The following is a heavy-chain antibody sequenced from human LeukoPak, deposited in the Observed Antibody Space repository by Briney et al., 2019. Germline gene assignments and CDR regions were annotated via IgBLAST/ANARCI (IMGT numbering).Heavy chain of an antibody. J-gene: IGHJ4*02. CDR1: VFTFDTYA. CDR2: ISDTGRKR. D-gene: IGHD2-21*02. CDR3: AKDHDNGDYYYYFDS. V-gene: IGHV3-23*01. Sequence: GGSLRLSCVASVFTFDTYAMSWVRQPPGKGLEWVSGISDTGRKRHYTDSVKGRFTISRDNSKNTLHLQMNSLTIEDTAGYFCAKDHDNGDYYYYFDSWGQGTLVTVSS.